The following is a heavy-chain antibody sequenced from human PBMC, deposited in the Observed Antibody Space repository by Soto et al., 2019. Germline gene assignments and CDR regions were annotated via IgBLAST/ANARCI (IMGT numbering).Heavy chain of an antibody. CDR1: GDSASSNTAS. V-gene: IGHV6-1*01. CDR3: AKGDNLGPKTGYAFDP. J-gene: IGHJ5*02. D-gene: IGHD5-12*01. CDR2: TYFRSKWYN. Sequence: PSQTLSLTCAISGDSASSNTASWNWIRQSPSRGLEWLGRTYFRSKWYNDYAVSVKSRIIINPDTSNNQFSLQLNSVTPEDTAVYFCAKGDNLGPKTGYAFDPWGQGXMVTVYS.